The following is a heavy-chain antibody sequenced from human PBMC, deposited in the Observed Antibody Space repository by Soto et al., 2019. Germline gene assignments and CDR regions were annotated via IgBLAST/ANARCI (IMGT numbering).Heavy chain of an antibody. CDR1: GGSFSGHS. J-gene: IGHJ4*02. V-gene: IGHV4-34*01. D-gene: IGHD2-8*01. CDR2: INHSGRV. Sequence: KTSESLSLTCAVYGGSFSGHSWTWIRQSPGKGLEWIGDINHSGRVNYSPSLKSRVTISLDTSKNQFSLTLSAVTAADTAVYYCARGHGYCTNGVCRIFDYWGQGTLVTVSS. CDR3: ARGHGYCTNGVCRIFDY.